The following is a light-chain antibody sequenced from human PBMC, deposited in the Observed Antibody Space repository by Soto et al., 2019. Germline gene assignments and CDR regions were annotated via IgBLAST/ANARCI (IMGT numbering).Light chain of an antibody. Sequence: DIQMTQSPSTLSGSVGDRVTITCRASQTISSWLAWYQQKPGKAPKLLIYKASTIKSGVPSRFSGSGAGRELSLTISSLQSDAFATYYCQHYNSYSEAVGQGTKVELK. CDR3: QHYNSYSEA. CDR1: QTISSW. CDR2: KAS. J-gene: IGKJ1*01. V-gene: IGKV1-5*03.